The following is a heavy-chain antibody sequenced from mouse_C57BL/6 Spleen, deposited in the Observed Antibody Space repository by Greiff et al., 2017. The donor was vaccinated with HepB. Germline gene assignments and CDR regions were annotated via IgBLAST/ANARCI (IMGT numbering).Heavy chain of an antibody. CDR3: ARGSMIFYY. D-gene: IGHD2-3*01. Sequence: EVMLVESEGGLVQPGSSMKLSCTASGFTFSDYYMAWVRQVPEKGLEWVANINYDGSSTYYLDSLKSRFIISRDNAKNILYLQMSSLKSEDTATYYCARGSMIFYYWGQGTTLTVSS. CDR1: GFTFSDYY. J-gene: IGHJ2*01. CDR2: INYDGSST. V-gene: IGHV5-16*01.